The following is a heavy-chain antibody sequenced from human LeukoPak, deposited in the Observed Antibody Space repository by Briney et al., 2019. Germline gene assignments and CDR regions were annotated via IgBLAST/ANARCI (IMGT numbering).Heavy chain of an antibody. D-gene: IGHD2-2*01. CDR2: VYSGGST. V-gene: IGHV3-53*01. CDR1: GFTVSNNY. CDR3: ARDLALGYCSSTSCSAALDY. J-gene: IGHJ4*02. Sequence: GGSLRLSCAASGFTVSNNYMNWVRQAPGKGLEWVSVVYSGGSTYYADSVKGRFTISRDNSKNTLYLQMNSLRAEDTAVYYCARDLALGYCSSTSCSAALDYWGQGTLVTVSS.